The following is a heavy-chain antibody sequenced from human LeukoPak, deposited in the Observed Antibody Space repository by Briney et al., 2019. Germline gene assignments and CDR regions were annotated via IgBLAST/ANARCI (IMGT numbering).Heavy chain of an antibody. CDR2: ISAYNGNT. D-gene: IGHD5-18*01. CDR1: GYTFTSYG. J-gene: IGHJ4*02. V-gene: IGHV1-18*01. CDR3: ARSDRGYSYGDFDY. Sequence: ASVKVSCKASGYTFTSYGISWVRQAPGQGLEWMGWISAYNGNTNYAQKLQGRVTTTTDTSTSTAYMELRSLRSDDTAVYYCARSDRGYSYGDFDYWGQGTLVTVSS.